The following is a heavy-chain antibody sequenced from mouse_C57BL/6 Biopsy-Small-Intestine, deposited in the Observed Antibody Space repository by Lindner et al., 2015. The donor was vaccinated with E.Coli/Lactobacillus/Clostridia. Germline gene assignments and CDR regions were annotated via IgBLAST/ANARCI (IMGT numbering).Heavy chain of an antibody. V-gene: IGHV1-81*01. CDR2: IYPRGGNT. D-gene: IGHD1-1*01. CDR3: ARAGYGSSYGYFDY. Sequence: VQLQESGAELARPGASVKLSCKASGYTFTSYGISWVKQRTGQGLEWIGEIYPRGGNTYYNEKFKGKATLTADKSSSTAYMELRSLTSEDSAVYYCARAGYGSSYGYFDYWGQGTTLTVSS. CDR1: GYTFTSYG. J-gene: IGHJ2*01.